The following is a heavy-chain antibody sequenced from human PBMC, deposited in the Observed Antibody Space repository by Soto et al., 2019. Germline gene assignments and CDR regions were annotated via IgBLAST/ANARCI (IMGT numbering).Heavy chain of an antibody. D-gene: IGHD6-6*01. J-gene: IGHJ5*02. CDR1: GYSFTSYW. CDR3: ARSISSSPNWFDP. CDR2: IDPSDSYT. Sequence: PGESLKISCKGSGYSFTSYWISWVRQMPGKGLEWMGRIDPSDSYTNYSPSFQGHVTISADKSISTAYLQWSSLKASDTAMYYCARSISSSPNWFDPWGQGTLVTVSS. V-gene: IGHV5-10-1*01.